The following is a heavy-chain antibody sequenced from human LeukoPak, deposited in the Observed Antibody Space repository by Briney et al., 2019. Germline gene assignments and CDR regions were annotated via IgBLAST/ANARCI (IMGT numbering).Heavy chain of an antibody. Sequence: QSGESLRLSCAASGFTFSTYWMTWVRQAPGKGPEWVANIKEDGSATYYVDSVKGRFTISRDNAKKSLYLQMNSLRAEDTAVYYCARDSPGYLAYDSWGQGTLVTV. V-gene: IGHV3-7*04. CDR3: ARDSPGYLAYDS. CDR2: IKEDGSAT. CDR1: GFTFSTYW. D-gene: IGHD1-1*01. J-gene: IGHJ4*02.